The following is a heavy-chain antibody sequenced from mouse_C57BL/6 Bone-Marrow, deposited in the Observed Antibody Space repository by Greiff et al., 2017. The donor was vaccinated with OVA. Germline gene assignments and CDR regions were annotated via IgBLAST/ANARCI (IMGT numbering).Heavy chain of an antibody. CDR2: IWSGGST. CDR3: ATATYYSNYEDAMDY. V-gene: IGHV2-4*01. CDR1: GFSLTSYG. Sequence: VKVVESGPGLVQPSQSLSITCTVSGFSLTSYGVHWVRQPPGKGLEWLGVIWSGGSTDYNAAFISRLSISKDNSKSQVFFKMNSLQADDTAIYYCATATYYSNYEDAMDYWGQGTSVTVSS. J-gene: IGHJ4*01. D-gene: IGHD2-5*01.